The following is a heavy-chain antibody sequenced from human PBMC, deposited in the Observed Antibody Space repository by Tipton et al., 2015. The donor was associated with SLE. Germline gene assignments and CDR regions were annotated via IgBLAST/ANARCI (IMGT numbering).Heavy chain of an antibody. CDR3: ARETRAVADGTYYMDV. D-gene: IGHD6-19*01. J-gene: IGHJ6*03. V-gene: IGHV4-38-2*02. CDR2: IYHSGST. CDR1: GYSISSGYY. Sequence: LRLSCAVSGYSISSGYYWGWTRQPPGKGLEWIGSIYHSGSTYYNPSLKSRVTISVDTSKNHFSLKLSSVTAADTAVYYCARETRAVADGTYYMDVWGIVPPITVSS.